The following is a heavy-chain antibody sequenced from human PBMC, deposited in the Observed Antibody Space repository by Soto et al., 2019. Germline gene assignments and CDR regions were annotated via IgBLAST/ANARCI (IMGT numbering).Heavy chain of an antibody. J-gene: IGHJ4*02. D-gene: IGHD1-26*01. CDR1: GFTFSSYG. CDR3: ARDLSEWELLQGAPDY. V-gene: IGHV3-33*01. CDR2: IWYDGSNK. Sequence: QVQLVESGGGVVQPGRSLRLSCAASGFTFSSYGMHWVRQAPGKGLEWVAVIWYDGSNKYYADSVKGRFTISRDNSKNTLYLQMNSLRAEDTAVYYCARDLSEWELLQGAPDYRGQGTLVTVSS.